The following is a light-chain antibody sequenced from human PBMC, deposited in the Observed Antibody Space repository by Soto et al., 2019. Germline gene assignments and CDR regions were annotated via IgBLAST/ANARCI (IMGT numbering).Light chain of an antibody. V-gene: IGKV1-39*01. CDR2: ATS. J-gene: IGKJ1*01. CDR3: QQAYSTPWT. Sequence: DIQMIQSPSALSASVGDRVTITCRASQSISTYLHWYQQKPGTAPKILIYATSNLQSGVPSRFSGSGSGTDFTLTINSRQPEDFATYYCQQAYSTPWTFGQGTKVDIK. CDR1: QSISTY.